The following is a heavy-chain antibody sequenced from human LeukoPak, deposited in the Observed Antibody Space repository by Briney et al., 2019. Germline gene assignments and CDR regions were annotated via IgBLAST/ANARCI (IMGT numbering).Heavy chain of an antibody. CDR3: ARTYYYDSSGYYNY. CDR2: IRYDGSNK. CDR1: GFTFSSYG. D-gene: IGHD3-22*01. V-gene: IGHV3-30*02. J-gene: IGHJ4*02. Sequence: GGSLRLSCAASGFTFSSYGMHWVRQAPGKGLEWVASIRYDGSNKYYADSVKGRFTISRDNAKNSLYLQMSSLRAEDTAMYYCARTYYYDSSGYYNYWGQGTLVTVSS.